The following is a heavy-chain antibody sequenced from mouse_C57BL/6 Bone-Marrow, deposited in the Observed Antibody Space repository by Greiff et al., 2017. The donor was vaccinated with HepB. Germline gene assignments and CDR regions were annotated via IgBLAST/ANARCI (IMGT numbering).Heavy chain of an antibody. D-gene: IGHD1-1*01. CDR2: IDPENGDT. J-gene: IGHJ3*01. V-gene: IGHV14-4*01. CDR1: GFNIKDDY. Sequence: EVQLQQSGAELVRPGASVKLSCTASGFNIKDDYMHWVKQRPEQGLEWIGWIDPENGDTEYASKFQGKATITADTSSNTAYLQLSSLTSEDTAVYYCTTRTTVVAPIAYWGQGTLVTVSA. CDR3: TTRTTVVAPIAY.